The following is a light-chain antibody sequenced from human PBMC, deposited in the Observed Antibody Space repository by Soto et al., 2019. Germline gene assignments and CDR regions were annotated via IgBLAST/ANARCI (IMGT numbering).Light chain of an antibody. Sequence: QPASVSDSPGQSITISCTGTSSDVGSYNLVSWYQQYPGKAPKLLIYEGSKRPSGVSTRFSGSKSGNTASLTISGLQAEDEADYYCSSFAGSSTYVFGTGTKLTVL. CDR2: EGS. V-gene: IGLV2-23*01. J-gene: IGLJ1*01. CDR3: SSFAGSSTYV. CDR1: SSDVGSYNL.